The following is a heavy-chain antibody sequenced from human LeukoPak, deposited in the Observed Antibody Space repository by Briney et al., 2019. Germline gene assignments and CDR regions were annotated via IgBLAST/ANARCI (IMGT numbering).Heavy chain of an antibody. CDR3: CAEGYSYGHYYYYMDV. J-gene: IGHJ6*03. V-gene: IGHV4-39*07. D-gene: IGHD5-18*01. CDR2: IYYSGST. Sequence: SETLSLTCTVSGGSISSSSYYWGWIRQPPGKGLEWIGSIYYSGSTHYNPSLKSRVTISVDTSKNQFSLKLSSVTAADTAVYYCCAEGYSYGHYYYYMDVWGKGTTVTVSS. CDR1: GGSISSSSYY.